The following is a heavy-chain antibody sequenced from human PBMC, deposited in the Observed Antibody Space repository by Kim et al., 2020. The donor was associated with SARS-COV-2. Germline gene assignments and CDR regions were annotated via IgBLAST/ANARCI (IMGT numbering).Heavy chain of an antibody. V-gene: IGHV3-20*03. CDR3: VRGYAGGPVDY. D-gene: IGHD3-16*01. J-gene: IGHJ4*02. CDR2: ST. Sequence: STGYGDSVRGRLTISRDNVKNSLYLQMNSLRVDDTALYYCVRGYAGGPVDYWGQGTLVTVSS.